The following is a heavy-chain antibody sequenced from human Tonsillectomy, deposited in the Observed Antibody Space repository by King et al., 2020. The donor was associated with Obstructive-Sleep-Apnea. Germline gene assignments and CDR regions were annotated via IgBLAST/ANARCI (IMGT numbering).Heavy chain of an antibody. V-gene: IGHV2-5*02. CDR3: ARYYTYCRGDCYSWFDP. Sequence: ITLKESGPSLVTPPQTLTLTCTFSGFSLRTDGVGVGWIRQPPGKAPEWLGVIFWDDDERYNPSLRRRLTISKDTSKKEVVLTLTDVDPVDTATYFCARYYTYCRGDCYSWFDPWGQGALVIVSS. CDR2: IFWDDDE. D-gene: IGHD2-21*02. J-gene: IGHJ5*02. CDR1: GFSLRTDGVG.